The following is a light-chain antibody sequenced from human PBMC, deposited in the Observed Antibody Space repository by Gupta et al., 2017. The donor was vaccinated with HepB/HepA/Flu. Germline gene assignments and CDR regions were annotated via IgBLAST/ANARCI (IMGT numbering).Light chain of an antibody. CDR3: QSYDSSLRGV. CDR2: GNS. CDR1: SSNIGAGYD. V-gene: IGLV1-40*01. Sequence: SVLTQPPSVSGAPGQRVTISCTESSSNIGAGYDVHWYQQLPGTAPKLLIYGNSNRPSGVPDRFSGSKSGTSASLAITGLQAEDEADYYCQSYDSSLRGVFGGGTKLTVL. J-gene: IGLJ2*01.